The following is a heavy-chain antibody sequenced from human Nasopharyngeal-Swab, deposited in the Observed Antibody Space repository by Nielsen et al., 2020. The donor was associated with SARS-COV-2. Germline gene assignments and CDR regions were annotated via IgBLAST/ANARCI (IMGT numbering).Heavy chain of an antibody. CDR1: GYTLTELS. CDR2: FDPEDGET. J-gene: IGHJ5*02. CDR3: ARVHYDSSGYYNNWFDP. V-gene: IGHV1-24*01. D-gene: IGHD3-22*01. Sequence: ASVKVSCKVSGYTLTELSMHWVRQAPGKGLEWMGGFDPEDGETIYAQKFQGRVTMTEDTSTDTAYMELSSLRSEDTAVYYCARVHYDSSGYYNNWFDPWGQGTLVTVSS.